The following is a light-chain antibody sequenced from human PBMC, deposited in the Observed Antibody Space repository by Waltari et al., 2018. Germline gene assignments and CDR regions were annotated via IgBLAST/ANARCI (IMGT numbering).Light chain of an antibody. CDR3: QQSNSFPVT. CDR1: QDISSW. Sequence: DIQMTQSPSSVSASVGDRVTITCRASQDISSWLAWYQQKPGKAPKLLIYKASSVQSGVPSRFSGSGSGTDFTLTITNLQPEDFATYYCQQSNSFPVTFGQGTRLEIK. J-gene: IGKJ5*01. CDR2: KAS. V-gene: IGKV1-12*01.